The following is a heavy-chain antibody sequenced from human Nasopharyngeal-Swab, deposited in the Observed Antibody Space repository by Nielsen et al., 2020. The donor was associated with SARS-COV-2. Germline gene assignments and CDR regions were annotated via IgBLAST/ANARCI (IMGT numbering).Heavy chain of an antibody. Sequence: VRQMPGKGLEWVANIKQDGSEKYYVDSVKGRFTISRDNAKNSLYLQMNSLRAEDTAVYYCAREWEAYDYVGGSYRYTIFDYWGQGTLVTVSS. D-gene: IGHD3-16*02. V-gene: IGHV3-7*01. CDR2: IKQDGSEK. J-gene: IGHJ4*02. CDR3: AREWEAYDYVGGSYRYTIFDY.